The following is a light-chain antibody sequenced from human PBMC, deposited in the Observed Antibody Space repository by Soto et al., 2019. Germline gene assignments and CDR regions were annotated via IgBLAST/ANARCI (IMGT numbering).Light chain of an antibody. V-gene: IGKV3-15*01. J-gene: IGKJ1*01. CDR2: GAS. Sequence: EIVMTQSPATLSVSXGERATLSXXASQSVSSNLAWYQQKPGQAPRLLIYGASTRATGIPARFSGSGSGTEFTLTISRLEPEDFAVYYCQQYGNSPQTFGQGTKVDIK. CDR1: QSVSSN. CDR3: QQYGNSPQT.